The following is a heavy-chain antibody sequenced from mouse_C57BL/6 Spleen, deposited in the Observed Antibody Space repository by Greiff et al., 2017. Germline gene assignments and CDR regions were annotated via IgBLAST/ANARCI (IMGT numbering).Heavy chain of an antibody. V-gene: IGHV5-17*01. CDR1: GFTFSDYG. CDR3: ARYYGNYVYAMDY. D-gene: IGHD2-1*01. J-gene: IGHJ4*01. Sequence: DVQLMESGGGLVKPGGSLKLSCAASGFTFSDYGMHWVRQAPEKGLEWVAYISSGSSTIYYADTVKGRFTISRDNAKNTLFLQMTSLRSEDTAMYYCARYYGNYVYAMDYWGQGTSVTVSS. CDR2: ISSGSSTI.